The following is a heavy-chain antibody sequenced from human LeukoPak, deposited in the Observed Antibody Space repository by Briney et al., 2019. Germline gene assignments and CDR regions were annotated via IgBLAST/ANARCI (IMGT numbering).Heavy chain of an antibody. Sequence: SETLSLTCTVSGGSISSYYWSWIRQPPGKGLEWIGYIYYSGSTNYNPSLKSRVTISVDTSKNQFSLKLSSVTAADTAVYYCAASRLSSWPTDAFDIWGQGTMVTVSS. J-gene: IGHJ3*02. CDR3: AASRLSSWPTDAFDI. CDR1: GGSISSYY. CDR2: IYYSGST. D-gene: IGHD6-13*01. V-gene: IGHV4-59*01.